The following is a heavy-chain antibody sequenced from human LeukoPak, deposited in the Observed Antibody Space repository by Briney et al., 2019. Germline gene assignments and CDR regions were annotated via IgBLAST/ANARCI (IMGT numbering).Heavy chain of an antibody. CDR2: IYTGGTP. V-gene: IGHV3-53*01. CDR1: DFTVSSNY. CDR3: TRAVRTPRYFYYYMDV. D-gene: IGHD2-15*01. J-gene: IGHJ6*03. Sequence: GGSLRLSCAASDFTVSSNYMAWVRRAPGKGLEWVSDIYTGGTPYYADSVRGRFIISRDISKNMVYLQINSLRVEDTAVYYCTRAVRTPRYFYYYMDVWGKGTTVIVSS.